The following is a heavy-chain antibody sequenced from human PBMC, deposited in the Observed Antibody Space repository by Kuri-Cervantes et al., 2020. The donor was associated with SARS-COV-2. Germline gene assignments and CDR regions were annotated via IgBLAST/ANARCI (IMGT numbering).Heavy chain of an antibody. CDR1: GFTFSSYA. J-gene: IGHJ4*02. D-gene: IGHD5-12*01. CDR3: ARTLGAANDIVATITTGGFDY. Sequence: GESLKISCAASGFTFSSYAMSWVRQAPGKGLEWVSTISGSGGSTYYADSVKGRFTISRDNSKNTLYLQMNSLRAEDTAVYYCARTLGAANDIVATITTGGFDYWGQGTLVTVSS. V-gene: IGHV3-23*01. CDR2: ISGSGGST.